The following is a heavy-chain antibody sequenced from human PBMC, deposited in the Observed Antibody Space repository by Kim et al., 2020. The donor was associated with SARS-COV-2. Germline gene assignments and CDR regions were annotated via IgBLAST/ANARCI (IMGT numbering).Heavy chain of an antibody. V-gene: IGHV3-11*01. CDR2: GDSV. CDR3: ARIYDGGDY. D-gene: IGHD5-12*01. J-gene: IGHJ4*02. Sequence: GDSVYYADSGKGRFTISRDNTKNSLYLQMNSLGADDTAVYYCARIYDGGDYWGQGTLVTVSS.